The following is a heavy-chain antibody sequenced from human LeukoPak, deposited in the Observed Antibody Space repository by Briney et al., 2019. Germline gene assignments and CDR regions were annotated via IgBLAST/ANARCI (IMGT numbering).Heavy chain of an antibody. CDR2: IYPGDSDT. CDR3: ARRRECSGYILDY. CDR1: GYSFTSYW. V-gene: IGHV5-51*01. D-gene: IGHD5-12*01. J-gene: IGHJ4*02. Sequence: GESLKISCQGSGYSFTSYWIGWVRQMPGKGLEWMGIIYPGDSDTRYSPSFQGQVTISADKSISTAYLQWSSLKASDTAIYYCARRRECSGYILDYWGQGTLVTVSS.